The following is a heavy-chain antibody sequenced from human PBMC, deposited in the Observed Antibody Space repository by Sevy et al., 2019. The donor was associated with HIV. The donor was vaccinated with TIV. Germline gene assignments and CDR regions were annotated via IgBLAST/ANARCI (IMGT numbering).Heavy chain of an antibody. J-gene: IGHJ6*02. CDR3: ARGVGYDFWSGYYENDYYYYGMDV. D-gene: IGHD3-3*01. V-gene: IGHV4-59*01. CDR1: GGSISSYY. CDR2: IYYSGST. Sequence: SETLSLTYTVSGGSISSYYWSWIRQPPGKGLEWIGYIYYSGSTNYNPSLKSRFTISLDTSKNKFSLKLSSVTAADKAVYYCARGVGYDFWSGYYENDYYYYGMDVWGQGTTVTVSS.